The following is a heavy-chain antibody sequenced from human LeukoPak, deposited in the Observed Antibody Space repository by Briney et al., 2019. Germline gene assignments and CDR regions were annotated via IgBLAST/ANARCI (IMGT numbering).Heavy chain of an antibody. J-gene: IGHJ4*02. Sequence: PSETLSLTCTVSGGSISSGSYYWSWIRQPAGKGLEWIGRVYSSGSTNYNPSLKSRVTISVDTSKNQFSLKLSSVTAADTAVYYCARGRHGYSYGHRLLVFDYWGQGTLVTVSS. CDR1: GGSISSGSYY. D-gene: IGHD5-18*01. CDR2: VYSSGST. V-gene: IGHV4-61*02. CDR3: ARGRHGYSYGHRLLVFDY.